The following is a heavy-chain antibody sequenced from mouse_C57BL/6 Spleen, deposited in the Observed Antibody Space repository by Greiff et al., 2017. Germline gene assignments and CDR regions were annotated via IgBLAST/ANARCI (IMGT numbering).Heavy chain of an antibody. CDR1: GFTFSSYA. J-gene: IGHJ2*01. V-gene: IGHV5-4*01. D-gene: IGHD1-1*01. CDR2: ISDGGSYT. CDR3: ARDERGGSRGFDY. Sequence: EVHLVESGGGLVKPGGSLKLSCAASGFTFSSYAMSWVRQTPEKRLEWVATISDGGSYTYYPDNVKGRFPISRDNAKNNLYLQMSHLKSEDTAMYYCARDERGGSRGFDYWGQGTTLTVSS.